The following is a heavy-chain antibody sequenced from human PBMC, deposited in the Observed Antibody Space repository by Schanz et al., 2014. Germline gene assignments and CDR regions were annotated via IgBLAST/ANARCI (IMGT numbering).Heavy chain of an antibody. J-gene: IGHJ3*01. D-gene: IGHD4-17*01. CDR1: GYIFGSHG. CDR2: INAHTGNT. V-gene: IGHV1-18*01. CDR3: AGETTKIAGNAFDV. Sequence: QLMQSGSEVRKPGASVKVSCKASGYIFGSHGMTWVRQAPGQGPELMGWINAHTGNTQYAQKFQGRVTMTTDTSTSTAYMELRSLRSDDTAVYYCAGETTKIAGNAFDVGGQGTMVTVSS.